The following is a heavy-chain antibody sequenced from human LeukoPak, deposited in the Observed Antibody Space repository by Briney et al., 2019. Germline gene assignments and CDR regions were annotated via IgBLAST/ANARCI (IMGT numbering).Heavy chain of an antibody. Sequence: ASVKVSCKASGGTFSSYAISWVRQAPGQGLEWMGRIIPILGIANYAQKFQGRVTITADKSTSTAYMELSSLRSEDTAVYYCARAGPDYGDYLWGQGTLVTVSS. CDR1: GGTFSSYA. D-gene: IGHD4-17*01. J-gene: IGHJ5*02. CDR2: IIPILGIA. CDR3: ARAGPDYGDYL. V-gene: IGHV1-69*04.